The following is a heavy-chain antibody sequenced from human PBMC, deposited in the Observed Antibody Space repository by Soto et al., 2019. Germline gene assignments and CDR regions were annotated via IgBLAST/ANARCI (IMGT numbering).Heavy chain of an antibody. Sequence: PGGSLRLSWAASGFTFSNAWMSWVRQAPGKGLEWVGRIKSKTDGGTTDYAAPVKGRFTISRDDSKSTLYLQMNSLKTEDTAVYYCRPSYWGAAAAFQHWGQGTLVTVSS. CDR1: GFTFSNAW. V-gene: IGHV3-15*01. D-gene: IGHD6-13*01. CDR3: RPSYWGAAAAFQH. J-gene: IGHJ1*01. CDR2: IKSKTDGGTT.